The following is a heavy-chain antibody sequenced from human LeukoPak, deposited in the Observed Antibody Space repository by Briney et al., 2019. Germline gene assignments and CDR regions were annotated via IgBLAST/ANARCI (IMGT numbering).Heavy chain of an antibody. CDR3: ANRRGTQVLGNNIDI. Sequence: GGSLRLSCAASGFTFSTYAMSWVRQAPGRGLEWVSIIGGSGGNTYYADSVRGRFTISRDNSKNTLYLQMNSLRAEDTAVYYCANRRGTQVLGNNIDIWGQGTLVTVSS. CDR1: GFTFSTYA. D-gene: IGHD1-1*01. J-gene: IGHJ3*02. CDR2: IGGSGGNT. V-gene: IGHV3-23*01.